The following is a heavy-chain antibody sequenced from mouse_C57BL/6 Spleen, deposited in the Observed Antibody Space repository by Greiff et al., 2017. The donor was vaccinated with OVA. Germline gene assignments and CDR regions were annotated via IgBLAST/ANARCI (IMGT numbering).Heavy chain of an antibody. CDR3: ARVRGYDYDGAWFAY. CDR2: IDPSDSYT. D-gene: IGHD2-4*01. V-gene: IGHV1-50*01. J-gene: IGHJ3*01. Sequence: QVHVKQPGAELVKPGASVKLSCKASGYTFTSYWMQWVKQRPGQGLEWIGEIDPSDSYTNYNQKFKGKATLTVDTSSSTAYMQLSSLTSEDSAVYYCARVRGYDYDGAWFAYWGQGTLVTVSA. CDR1: GYTFTSYW.